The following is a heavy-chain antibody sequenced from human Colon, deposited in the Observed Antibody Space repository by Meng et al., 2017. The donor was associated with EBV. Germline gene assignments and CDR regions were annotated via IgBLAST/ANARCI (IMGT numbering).Heavy chain of an antibody. Sequence: VQLPESGPGLVEPSQTLSLTCTVSGGSTGSGNYYWSWIRQPPGKGLEWIGYIHHSGSAYYNPSLKSRVSISVDTSKNQFSLNLNSMTAADTAVYYCASFDHIPRRNYFDYWGQGTLVTVSS. V-gene: IGHV4-30-4*01. CDR3: ASFDHIPRRNYFDY. CDR2: IHHSGSA. CDR1: GGSTGSGNYY. J-gene: IGHJ4*02. D-gene: IGHD2-21*01.